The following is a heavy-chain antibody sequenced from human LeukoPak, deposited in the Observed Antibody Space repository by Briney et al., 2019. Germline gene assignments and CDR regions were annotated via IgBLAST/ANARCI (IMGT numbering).Heavy chain of an antibody. CDR2: IFYSGST. J-gene: IGHJ6*02. CDR1: GGSISSGDYY. V-gene: IGHV4-30-4*01. D-gene: IGHD3-16*01. CDR3: ARDKGEPPYYYYGMDV. Sequence: SQTLSLTCTVSGGSISSGDYYWSWIRQPPGKGLEWIGYIFYSGSTYYNPSLKSRVTISVDTSKDQFSLKLSSVTAADTAVYYCARDKGEPPYYYYGMDVWGQGTTVTVSS.